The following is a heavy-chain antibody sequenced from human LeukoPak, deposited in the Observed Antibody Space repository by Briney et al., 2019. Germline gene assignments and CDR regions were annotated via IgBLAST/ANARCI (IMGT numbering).Heavy chain of an antibody. V-gene: IGHV1-8*01. D-gene: IGHD3-10*01. Sequence: ASVKVSCKASGYTFTSYDINWVRQATGQGLEWMGWMNPNSGNTGYAQKFQGRVTITRNTSISTAYMELSSLRSEDTAVYYCARHGQSLRNRGVIRPTRSWGWFDPWGQGTLVTVSS. CDR2: MNPNSGNT. J-gene: IGHJ5*02. CDR1: GYTFTSYD. CDR3: ARHGQSLRNRGVIRPTRSWGWFDP.